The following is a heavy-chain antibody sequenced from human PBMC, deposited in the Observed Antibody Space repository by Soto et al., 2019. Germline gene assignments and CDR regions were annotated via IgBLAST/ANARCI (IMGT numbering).Heavy chain of an antibody. CDR3: ARVGNKYYYDSSGYYYFPTYFEY. V-gene: IGHV3-30-3*01. D-gene: IGHD3-22*01. Sequence: SLRLSCXASGFTFSSYAIHWGRPAPCNWLECVAVISYDGSNKYYAGCVKGRFTISRDNSKNTLYLQMNSLRAEDTAVYYCARVGNKYYYDSSGYYYFPTYFEYRGQGTLVTVSS. CDR1: GFTFSSYA. J-gene: IGHJ4*02. CDR2: ISYDGSNK.